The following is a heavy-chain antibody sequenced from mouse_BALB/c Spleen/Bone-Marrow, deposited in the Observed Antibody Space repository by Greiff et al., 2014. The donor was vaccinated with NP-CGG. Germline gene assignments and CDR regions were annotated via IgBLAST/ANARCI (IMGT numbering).Heavy chain of an antibody. V-gene: IGHV5-12-1*01. Sequence: EVQLVESGGGIVKPGGSLKLSCAASGFAFSNYDMSWVRQTPEKRLEWVAYISSGGGSTYYPDTMKGRFTISRDNAKDTLYLQMSSLKSEDTAMYYCARHGTGSWFAYWGQGTLVTVSA. J-gene: IGHJ3*01. CDR1: GFAFSNYD. CDR3: ARHGTGSWFAY. CDR2: ISSGGGST. D-gene: IGHD4-1*01.